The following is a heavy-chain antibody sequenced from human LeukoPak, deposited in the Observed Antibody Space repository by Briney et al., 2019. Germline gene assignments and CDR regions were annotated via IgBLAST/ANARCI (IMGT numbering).Heavy chain of an antibody. CDR3: AKEARSGPGVFDY. CDR2: ISGSGGST. D-gene: IGHD3-10*01. Sequence: AGVSLRLSCAASGFTFSSYAKSWVRQAPGKGLEWVSAISGSGGSTYYADSVKGRFTISRDNSKNTLYLQMNSLRAEDTAVYYCAKEARSGPGVFDYWGQGTLVTVSS. V-gene: IGHV3-23*01. CDR1: GFTFSSYA. J-gene: IGHJ4*02.